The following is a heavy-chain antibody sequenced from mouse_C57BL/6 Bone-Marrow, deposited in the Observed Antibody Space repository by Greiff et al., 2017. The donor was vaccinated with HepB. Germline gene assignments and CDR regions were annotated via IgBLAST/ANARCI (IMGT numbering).Heavy chain of an antibody. V-gene: IGHV1-42*01. CDR2: INPSTGGT. CDR1: GYSFTGYY. J-gene: IGHJ4*01. CDR3: ARDGGYYEDYAMDY. Sequence: VQLQQSGPELVKPGASVKISCKASGYSFTGYYMNWVKQSPEKSLEWIGEINPSTGGTTYNQKFKAKATLTVDKSSSTAYMQLKSLTSDDSAVYYCARDGGYYEDYAMDYWGQGTSVTVSS. D-gene: IGHD2-3*01.